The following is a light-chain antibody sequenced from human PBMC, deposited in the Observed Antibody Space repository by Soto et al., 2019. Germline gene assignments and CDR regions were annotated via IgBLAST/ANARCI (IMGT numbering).Light chain of an antibody. Sequence: EIVMNQSPSTLSVSPGDRATLSCRASQSVSSNLAWYQQKPGQAPRLLIFNTSSRATGIPDRFSGSGSGTDFTLTINRLEPEDFAVHFCQHYGSSPRSFGQGTKVDIK. V-gene: IGKV3-20*01. CDR1: QSVSSN. CDR3: QHYGSSPRS. CDR2: NTS. J-gene: IGKJ1*01.